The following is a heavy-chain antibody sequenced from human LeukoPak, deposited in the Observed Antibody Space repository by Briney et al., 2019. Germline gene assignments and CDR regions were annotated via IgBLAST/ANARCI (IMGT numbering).Heavy chain of an antibody. CDR3: ARNHGGWFDS. CDR2: IYYSGTT. J-gene: IGHJ5*01. Sequence: SEALSLTCTVSGGSISNFYWSWIRQPPGKGLEWIGYIYYSGTTKYNPSLKSRVTISVDTSKNQFSLKLNSVTAADTAVYYCARNHGGWFDSWGQGTLVTVSS. CDR1: GGSISNFY. V-gene: IGHV4-59*01. D-gene: IGHD4-23*01.